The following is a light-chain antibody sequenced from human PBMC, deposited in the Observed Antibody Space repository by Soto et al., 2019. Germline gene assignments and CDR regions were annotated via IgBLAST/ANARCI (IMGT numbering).Light chain of an antibody. CDR1: QTISSL. V-gene: IGKV1-5*03. CDR2: KAS. CDR3: KHYNSYSEA. Sequence: DIQMTQSPSTLSGSVGDRVTITCRASQTISSLLAWYQQKPGKAPKLLIYKASTLKSGVPSRFSGSGSGTEFTLTISSLQPDDFATYYRKHYNSYSEAFGHGTKV. J-gene: IGKJ1*01.